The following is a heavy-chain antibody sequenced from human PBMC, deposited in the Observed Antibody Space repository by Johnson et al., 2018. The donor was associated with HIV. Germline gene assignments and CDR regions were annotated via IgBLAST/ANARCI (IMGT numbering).Heavy chain of an antibody. Sequence: QVQLVESGGGLVKPGGSLRLSCAASGFTFGSYVMHWVRQAPGKGLEWVSYISSSGSTIYYADPVKGRFTISRDNAKNLLYLQMNSLRAEDTAMYYCAKERQLVRSFDIWGQGTRVTVSS. CDR2: ISSSGSTI. CDR3: AKERQLVRSFDI. J-gene: IGHJ3*02. V-gene: IGHV3-11*04. D-gene: IGHD6-6*01. CDR1: GFTFGSYV.